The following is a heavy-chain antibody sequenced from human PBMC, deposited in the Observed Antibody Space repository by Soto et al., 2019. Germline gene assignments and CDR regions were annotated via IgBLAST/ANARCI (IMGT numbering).Heavy chain of an antibody. D-gene: IGHD6-13*01. CDR3: ARSTGYSSSWYEGGDY. CDR1: GFTFSSYW. CDR2: IKQDGSEK. V-gene: IGHV3-7*01. J-gene: IGHJ4*02. Sequence: GGSLRLSCAASGFTFSSYWMSWVRQAPGKGLEWVANIKQDGSEKYYVDSVKGRFTISRDNAKNSLYLQMNSLRAEDTAVYYCARSTGYSSSWYEGGDYWGQGTLVTVSS.